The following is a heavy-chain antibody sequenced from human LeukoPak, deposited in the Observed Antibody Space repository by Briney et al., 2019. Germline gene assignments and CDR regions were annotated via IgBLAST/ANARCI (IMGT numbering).Heavy chain of an antibody. J-gene: IGHJ3*02. D-gene: IGHD4-17*01. CDR1: GGSLSTHY. Sequence: KPSETLSLTCTVSGGSLSTHYWSWIRQPPGKGLEWIGYISYIGSTNYNPSLKSRLTISVDTSKNRFSLKLSSVTAADAAVYFCARDPTTVTKGLDIWGQGTMVTVSS. V-gene: IGHV4-59*11. CDR2: ISYIGST. CDR3: ARDPTTVTKGLDI.